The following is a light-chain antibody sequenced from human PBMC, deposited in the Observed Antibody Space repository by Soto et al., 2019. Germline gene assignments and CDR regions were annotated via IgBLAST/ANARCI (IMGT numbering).Light chain of an antibody. CDR1: QTVSSS. J-gene: IGKJ1*01. Sequence: EILMTQSPATLSVSPGARATLYCRASQTVSSSLAWYQQKPGQAPRLLIFGASPRATGVPARFSGSGSGTLFTLTISSLQSEDFGVYYCQQYNKWPWTLGQGTKVDLK. CDR3: QQYNKWPWT. V-gene: IGKV3-15*01. CDR2: GAS.